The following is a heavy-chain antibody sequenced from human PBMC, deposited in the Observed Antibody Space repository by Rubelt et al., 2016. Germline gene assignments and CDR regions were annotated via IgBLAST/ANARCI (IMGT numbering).Heavy chain of an antibody. CDR3: ARWDNSNNGYGMDV. CDR2: IYYSGST. CDR1: GGSISSSDYY. J-gene: IGHJ6*02. D-gene: IGHD4-11*01. V-gene: IGHV4-39*01. Sequence: QLQLQESGPGLVKPSETLSLTCTVSGGSISSSDYYWGWIRQPPGKGLEWIGSIYYSGSTYYNPYLKSRVTIAVDTSKNQLSLKLSSVTAADTAVYYWARWDNSNNGYGMDVWGQGTTVTVSS.